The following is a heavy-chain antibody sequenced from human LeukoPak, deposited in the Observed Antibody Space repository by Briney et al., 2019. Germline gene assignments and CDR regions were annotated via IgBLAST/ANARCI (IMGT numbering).Heavy chain of an antibody. CDR2: IRNKANGGTA. CDR1: GFTFSDYA. CDR3: SRAYSTGWLGINDY. D-gene: IGHD6-19*01. Sequence: PGRSLRLSCTAAGFTFSDYAVTCVRQAPGKGLEWVGFIRNKANGGTADYAASVKGRFTISRDDSKTIAYLQMNSLKTEDTAVYYCSRAYSTGWLGINDYWGQGALVTVSS. J-gene: IGHJ4*02. V-gene: IGHV3-49*04.